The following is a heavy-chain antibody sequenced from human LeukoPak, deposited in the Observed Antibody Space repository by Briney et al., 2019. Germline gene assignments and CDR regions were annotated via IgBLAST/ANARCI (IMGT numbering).Heavy chain of an antibody. CDR1: GGSISSGGYY. V-gene: IGHV4-31*03. CDR3: ARFSSTSSFDY. J-gene: IGHJ4*02. D-gene: IGHD2-2*01. Sequence: PSETLSLTCTVSGGSISSGGYYWSWIRQHPGKGLEWIGYIYYSGSTYYNPSLKSRVTIPVDTSKNQFSLKLSSVTAADTAVYYCARFSSTSSFDYWGQGTLVTVSS. CDR2: IYYSGST.